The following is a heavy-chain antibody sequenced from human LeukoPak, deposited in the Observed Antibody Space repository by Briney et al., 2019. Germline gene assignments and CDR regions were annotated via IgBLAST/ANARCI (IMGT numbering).Heavy chain of an antibody. CDR1: GFTFSNYG. CDR3: ARSRSGYYEDY. D-gene: IGHD3-22*01. Sequence: GGSLRLSCAASGFTFSNYGMSWVRQAPGKGLEWVSAISGSGGSTYYADSVKGRFTISRDNSKNTLYLQMNSLSAEDTAVYYCARSRSGYYEDYWGQGTLVTVSS. V-gene: IGHV3-23*01. J-gene: IGHJ4*02. CDR2: ISGSGGST.